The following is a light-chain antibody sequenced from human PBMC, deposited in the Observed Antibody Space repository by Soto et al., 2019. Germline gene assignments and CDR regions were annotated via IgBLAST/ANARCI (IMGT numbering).Light chain of an antibody. J-gene: IGKJ5*01. V-gene: IGKV3-11*01. CDR3: QQRSNWPPLT. Sequence: EIVLTQSPDTLSLSPGERATLSCRASQSVRSYLAWYQQKPGQAPRLLIYDASNRAPGIPARFSGSGSGTDFTLTISSLESEDFAVDYCQQRSNWPPLTFGQGTRLEIK. CDR2: DAS. CDR1: QSVRSY.